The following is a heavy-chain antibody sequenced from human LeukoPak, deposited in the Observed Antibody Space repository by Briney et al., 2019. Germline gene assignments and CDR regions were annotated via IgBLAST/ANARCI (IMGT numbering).Heavy chain of an antibody. J-gene: IGHJ4*02. CDR1: GFTFSSYS. D-gene: IGHD1-26*01. CDR3: AKTPPAQWELLPYYFDY. CDR2: ISSSSSYI. Sequence: GGSLRLSCAASGFTFSSYSMNWVRQAPGKGLEWVSSISSSSSYIYYADSVKGRFTISRDNAKNSLYLQMNSLRAEDTAVYYCAKTPPAQWELLPYYFDYWGQGTLVTVSS. V-gene: IGHV3-21*01.